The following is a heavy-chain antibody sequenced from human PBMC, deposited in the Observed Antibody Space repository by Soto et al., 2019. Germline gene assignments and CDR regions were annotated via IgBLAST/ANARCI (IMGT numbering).Heavy chain of an antibody. Sequence: QVQLVQSGAEVKKPGSSVKVSCKASGGTFSSYTISWVRQAPGQGLEWMGSIIPILGIANYAQKFQGRVTISADKSTSTAYMELSSLRSEDTAVYYCARDSCSGGSFYCLNQLDYWGQGTLVTVSS. V-gene: IGHV1-69*08. D-gene: IGHD2-15*01. CDR2: IIPILGIA. J-gene: IGHJ4*02. CDR1: GGTFSSYT. CDR3: ARDSCSGGSFYCLNQLDY.